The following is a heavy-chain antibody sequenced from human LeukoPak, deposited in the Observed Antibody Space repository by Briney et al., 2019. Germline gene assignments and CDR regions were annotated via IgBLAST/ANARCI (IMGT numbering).Heavy chain of an antibody. CDR3: AELGITMIGGV. CDR1: GFTFSSYS. V-gene: IGHV3-48*01. J-gene: IGHJ6*04. Sequence: GGSLRLSCAASGFTFSSYSMNWVRQAPVKGLEGVAYISSSSSTIYYADSVKGRFTISRDNAKNSLYLQMNRLRAEDTAVYYCAELGITMIGGVWGKGTTVTISS. CDR2: ISSSSSTI. D-gene: IGHD3-10*02.